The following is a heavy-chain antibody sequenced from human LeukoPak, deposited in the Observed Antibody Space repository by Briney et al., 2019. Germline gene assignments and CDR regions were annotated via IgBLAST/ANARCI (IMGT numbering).Heavy chain of an antibody. CDR3: ARESVRITSSGRGAFDI. V-gene: IGHV1-46*01. J-gene: IGHJ3*02. Sequence: GASVKVSCKASGYTLTNYFIHWVRQAPGQGLEWVGIINPTSGSTTYAQKFQGRVTMTRDTSTTTVYMELSSLRSEDTAVYHCARESVRITSSGRGAFDIWGQGTMVTVSS. CDR1: GYTLTNYF. D-gene: IGHD3-10*01. CDR2: INPTSGST.